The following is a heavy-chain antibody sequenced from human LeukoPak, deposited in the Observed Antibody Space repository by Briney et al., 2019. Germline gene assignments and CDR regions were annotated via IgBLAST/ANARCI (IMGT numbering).Heavy chain of an antibody. V-gene: IGHV4-34*01. Sequence: MSSETLSLTCAVYGGSFSGYYWSWIRQPPGKGLEWIGEINHSGSTNYNPSLKSRVTISVDTSKNQFSLELSSVTAADTAVYYCARGGMTIFGVVIGRAFDYWGQGTLVTVSS. J-gene: IGHJ4*02. CDR3: ARGGMTIFGVVIGRAFDY. CDR1: GGSFSGYY. D-gene: IGHD3-3*01. CDR2: INHSGST.